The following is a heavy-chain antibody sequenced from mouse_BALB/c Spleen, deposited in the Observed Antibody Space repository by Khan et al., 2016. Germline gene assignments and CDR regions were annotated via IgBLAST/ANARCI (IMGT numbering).Heavy chain of an antibody. CDR2: ISGGSSTI. J-gene: IGHJ4*01. CDR1: GFTFSVFG. CDR3: ARLTPDAMDY. V-gene: IGHV5-17*02. D-gene: IGHD4-1*01. Sequence: EVELVESGGGLVQPGGSRKLSCAASGFTFSVFGIHWVRQAPEKGLEWVAYISGGSSTIYYADTVKGRFTISRDNPKNTLFLPMTSLGSEDTAVYYCARLTPDAMDYWGQGTSVTVSS.